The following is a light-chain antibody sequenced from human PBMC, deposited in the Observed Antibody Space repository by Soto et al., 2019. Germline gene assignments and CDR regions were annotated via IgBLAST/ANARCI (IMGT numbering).Light chain of an antibody. CDR1: SSNIGAGYD. V-gene: IGLV1-40*01. CDR3: QFYDSSLSGWV. J-gene: IGLJ3*02. Sequence: QSVLTQPPSVSGAPGQRVTISCTGSSSNIGAGYDVHWYQQLPVTAPKLLIYGNSNRPSGFPDRFSGSKSGTSAFLAITGLQAENETDYYCQFYDSSLSGWVFGGGTKLTVL. CDR2: GNS.